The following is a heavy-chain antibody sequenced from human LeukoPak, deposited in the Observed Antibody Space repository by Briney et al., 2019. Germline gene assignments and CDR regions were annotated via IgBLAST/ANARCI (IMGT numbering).Heavy chain of an antibody. CDR2: IYYSGST. Sequence: PSETLSLTCTVSGGSISSSSYYWGWIRQPPGKGLEWIGSIYYSGSTYYNPSLKSRVTISVDTSKNQFSLKLSSVTAADTAVYYCARRSRWIGSGYDYWGQGTLVTVSS. V-gene: IGHV4-39*01. CDR3: ARRSRWIGSGYDY. D-gene: IGHD3-22*01. J-gene: IGHJ4*02. CDR1: GGSISSSSYY.